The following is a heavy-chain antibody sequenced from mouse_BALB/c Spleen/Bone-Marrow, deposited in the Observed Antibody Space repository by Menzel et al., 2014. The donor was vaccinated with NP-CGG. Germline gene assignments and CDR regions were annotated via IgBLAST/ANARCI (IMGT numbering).Heavy chain of an antibody. D-gene: IGHD1-1*01. V-gene: IGHV1-84*02. Sequence: QLVESGPELVKPGASVKISCKASGYTFTDYYINWVKQKPGQGLEWIGWIYPGSGNTKYNEKFKGKATLTVDTSSSTAYMQLSSLTSEDTAVYFCARENYGSSYYFDYWGQGTTLTVSS. CDR1: GYTFTDYY. CDR3: ARENYGSSYYFDY. CDR2: IYPGSGNT. J-gene: IGHJ2*01.